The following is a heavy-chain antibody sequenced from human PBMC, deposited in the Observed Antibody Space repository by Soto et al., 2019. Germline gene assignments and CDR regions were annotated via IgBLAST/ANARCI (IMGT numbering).Heavy chain of an antibody. J-gene: IGHJ6*02. V-gene: IGHV3-64D*06. D-gene: IGHD2-8*01. CDR2: ITPNGGTT. CDR3: VKDMYLGYYYGMDV. Sequence: GGSLRLSCSASRFTFSTYAMHWVCQAPGKGLEYVSTITPNGGTTYYADSVKGRFTISRDNSKNTLYLQMSSLRTEDTAMYYCVKDMYLGYYYGMDVWGQGTTVTVSS. CDR1: RFTFSTYA.